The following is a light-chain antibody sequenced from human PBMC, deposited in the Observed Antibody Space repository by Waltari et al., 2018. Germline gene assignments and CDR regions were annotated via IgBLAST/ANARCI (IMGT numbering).Light chain of an antibody. CDR3: QQYDSFPYT. V-gene: IGKV3D-15*01. CDR2: DVS. CDR1: ETVTSH. Sequence: EIVMTQSPAVLSVSPGQRATLSCRASETVTSHLAWYQQKPGQAPRLLIYDVSTRAAGIPARFSGSGSGTEFTLTISSLQPDDLATYYCQQYDSFPYTFGQGTKLEIK. J-gene: IGKJ2*01.